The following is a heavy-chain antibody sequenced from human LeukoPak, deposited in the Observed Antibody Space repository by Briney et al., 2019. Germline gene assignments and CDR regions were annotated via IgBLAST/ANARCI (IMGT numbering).Heavy chain of an antibody. CDR3: VSGEYCSSTSCAPSD. J-gene: IGHJ4*02. V-gene: IGHV1-69*06. CDR2: IIPIFGTA. Sequence: SVKVSCKASGGTFSSYAISWVRQTPGQGLEWMGGIIPIFGTANYAQKFQGRVTITADKSTSTAYMELSSLRSEDTAVYYCVSGEYCSSTSCAPSDWGQGTLVTVSS. D-gene: IGHD2-2*01. CDR1: GGTFSSYA.